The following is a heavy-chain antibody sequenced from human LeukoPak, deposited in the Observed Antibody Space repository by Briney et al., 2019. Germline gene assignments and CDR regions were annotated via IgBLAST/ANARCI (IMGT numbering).Heavy chain of an antibody. V-gene: IGHV4-34*01. J-gene: IGHJ6*03. D-gene: IGHD6-13*01. CDR1: GGSFSGYY. CDR3: ARVVDSYSSSWWFRYYYYYMDV. Sequence: PSETLSLTCAVYGGSFSGYYWSWIRQPPGKGLEWIGEINHSGSTNYNPSLKSRVTISVDTSKNQFSLKLSSVTAADTAVYYCARVVDSYSSSWWFRYYYYYMDVWGKGTTVTVSS. CDR2: INHSGST.